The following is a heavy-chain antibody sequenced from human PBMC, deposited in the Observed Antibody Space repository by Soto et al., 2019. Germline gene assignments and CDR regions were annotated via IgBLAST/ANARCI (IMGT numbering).Heavy chain of an antibody. V-gene: IGHV3-23*01. CDR3: AKDPSAYTDGYYYYYYMDV. CDR1: GFSFSSYA. Sequence: GGSLRLSCAASGFSFSSYAMSWVRQAPGKGLEWVSTISGTGRSTYYADSVKGRFTISRDNSKNTLYLQVDSLRAEDTAVYYCAKDPSAYTDGYYYYYYMDVWGKGTTVTVSS. D-gene: IGHD4-4*01. J-gene: IGHJ6*03. CDR2: ISGTGRST.